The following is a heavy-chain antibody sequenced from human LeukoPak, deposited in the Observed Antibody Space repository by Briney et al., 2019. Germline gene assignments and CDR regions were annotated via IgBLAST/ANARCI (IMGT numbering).Heavy chain of an antibody. CDR2: LNPNSGAT. CDR3: ARDRVSTIGDFDC. D-gene: IGHD5/OR15-5a*01. J-gene: IGHJ4*02. Sequence: ASVKVSCKATGYTFTIFYIHWVRQAPGQGLEWVGWLNPNSGATNYAQKFEGRVTMTRDTSISTAYLDLSSLGSDDTAVYYCARDRVSTIGDFDCWGQGTLVTVSS. CDR1: GYTFTIFY. V-gene: IGHV1-2*02.